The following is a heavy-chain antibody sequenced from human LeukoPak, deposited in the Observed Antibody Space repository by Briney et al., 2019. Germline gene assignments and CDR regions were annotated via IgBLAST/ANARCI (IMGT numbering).Heavy chain of an antibody. Sequence: SETLSLTCVVSSYSISSGYYWGWIRPPPGKGLEWIGSFYHSGSTYYNPSLKSRVTISVDTSKNHFSLKLSSLTAADTAVYYCARHSSGYFQYSNFDYWGQGTLVTVSS. J-gene: IGHJ4*02. CDR3: ARHSSGYFQYSNFDY. CDR2: FYHSGST. CDR1: SYSISSGYY. V-gene: IGHV4-38-2*01. D-gene: IGHD3-22*01.